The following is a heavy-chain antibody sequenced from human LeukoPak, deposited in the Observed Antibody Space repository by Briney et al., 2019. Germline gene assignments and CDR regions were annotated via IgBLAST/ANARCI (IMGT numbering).Heavy chain of an antibody. D-gene: IGHD2-15*01. CDR3: ARARIQFTHESFDI. CDR1: GYTFTSYD. V-gene: IGHV1-69*10. Sequence: GASVKVSCKASGYTFTSYDINWVRQATGQGLEWMGGIIPIPGTTDYAQKFLGRVTISADKSTSTAYMELSSLRYEDTAVYYCARARIQFTHESFDIWGQGTMVTVSS. J-gene: IGHJ3*02. CDR2: IIPIPGTT.